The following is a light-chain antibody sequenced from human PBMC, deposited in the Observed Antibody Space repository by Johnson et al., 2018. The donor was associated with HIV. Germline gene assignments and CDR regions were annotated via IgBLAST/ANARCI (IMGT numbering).Light chain of an antibody. Sequence: VLTQPPSVSAAPGQKVAISCSGSSSTIGNNYVSWYQLLPGTPPKLLIFKNHERPSGIPARFSGSKSGTSATLGITGPQPGDEGDYYYGTWDSSLSVGGVFGTGTKVTVL. CDR3: GTWDSSLSVGGV. CDR1: SSTIGNNY. CDR2: KNH. V-gene: IGLV1-51*02. J-gene: IGLJ1*01.